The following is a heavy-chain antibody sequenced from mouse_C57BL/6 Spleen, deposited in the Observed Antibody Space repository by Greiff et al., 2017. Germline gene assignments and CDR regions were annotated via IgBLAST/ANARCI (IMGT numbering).Heavy chain of an antibody. J-gene: IGHJ4*01. V-gene: IGHV1-82*01. D-gene: IGHD2-1*01. CDR3: AREGIYYGNYEDAMDY. CDR1: GYAFRSSW. CDR2: IYPGAGDT. Sequence: QVQLQQSGPELVKPGASVKISCQASGYAFRSSWMNWVKQRPGKGLEWIGRIYPGAGDTNYNGKFKGKATLTADKSSSTAYMQLSSLTSEDSAVYFCAREGIYYGNYEDAMDYWGQGTSVTVSS.